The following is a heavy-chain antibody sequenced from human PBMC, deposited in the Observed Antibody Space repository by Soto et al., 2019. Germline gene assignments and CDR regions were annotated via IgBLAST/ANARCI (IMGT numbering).Heavy chain of an antibody. V-gene: IGHV3-43*01. J-gene: IGHJ4*02. CDR3: AKDGVPWFPPDY. CDR2: ISWGGGST. D-gene: IGHD3-22*01. Sequence: PGESLKISCAASGFTFDDYTMHWVRQAPGKGLEWVSLISWGGGSTYYADSVKGRFTISRDNSKNTLYLQMNSLRTEDTAVYYCAKDGVPWFPPDYWGQGTLVTVSS. CDR1: GFTFDDYT.